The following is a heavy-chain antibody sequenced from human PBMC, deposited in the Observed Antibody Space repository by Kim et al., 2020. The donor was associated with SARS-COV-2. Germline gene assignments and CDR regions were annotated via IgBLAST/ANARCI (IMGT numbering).Heavy chain of an antibody. Sequence: SETLSLTCTVSGGSISTTYYYWGWVRQPPGKGLEWIGSIYYSGSTYFNPSLKSRVTISVDSSKNQFSLKLTSVTAADTAVYYCAKTGALRGDFVNWFDP. V-gene: IGHV4-39*01. J-gene: IGHJ5*02. CDR3: AKTGALRGDFVNWFDP. CDR2: IYYSGST. CDR1: GGSISTTYYY. D-gene: IGHD3-10*01.